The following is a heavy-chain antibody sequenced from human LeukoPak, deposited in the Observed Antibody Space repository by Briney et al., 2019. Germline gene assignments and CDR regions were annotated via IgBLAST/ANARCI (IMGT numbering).Heavy chain of an antibody. J-gene: IGHJ6*02. CDR3: SRMAAMVFSQDA. CDR1: GFTFGDYA. D-gene: IGHD5-18*01. Sequence: GGSLRLSCTASGFTFGDYAMSWFRQAPGKGLEWVGFIRSKAYGGTTAYAASVKGRFTISRDDSKSIAYLQMNSLKTEDTAVYYCSRMAAMVFSQDAWGQGTTVTVSS. V-gene: IGHV3-49*03. CDR2: IRSKAYGGTT.